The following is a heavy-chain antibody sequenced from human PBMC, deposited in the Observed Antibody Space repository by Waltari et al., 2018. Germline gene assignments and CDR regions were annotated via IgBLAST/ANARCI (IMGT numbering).Heavy chain of an antibody. Sequence: QVQRVESGGGLVEPGGTLGLSGAASGLTFSKYYMSWVRQSPGKGLELISYISGRGGSTNYADSVKGRFTISRDNAKNSLYLQMNSLRVEDTAVYYCTKDPRRVDYWGQGTQVTVSS. CDR1: GLTFSKYY. D-gene: IGHD1-1*01. V-gene: IGHV3-11*06. J-gene: IGHJ4*02. CDR2: ISGRGGST. CDR3: TKDPRRVDY.